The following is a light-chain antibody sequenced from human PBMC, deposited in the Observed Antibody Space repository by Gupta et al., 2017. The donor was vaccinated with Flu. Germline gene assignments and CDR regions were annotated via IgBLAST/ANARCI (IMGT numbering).Light chain of an antibody. CDR2: GAS. CDR1: QSVSSSY. J-gene: IGKJ2*01. Sequence: IVWTHPLRTLSLSPGERATLSCGASQSVSSSYLARYQEKPGQAPRLLIYGASSRATGIPDRFSGSGSGTDFTLNISRLKNEQFSVYYCQQYGSSHHFLYTFGQGTKLEIK. V-gene: IGKV3-20*01. CDR3: QQYGSSHHFLYT.